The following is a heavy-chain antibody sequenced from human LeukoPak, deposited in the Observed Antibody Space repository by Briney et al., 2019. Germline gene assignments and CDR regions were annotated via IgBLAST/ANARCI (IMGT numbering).Heavy chain of an antibody. D-gene: IGHD2-2*02. CDR2: IYTSGST. V-gene: IGHV4-61*02. CDR3: ATPGYCSSTSCYRYFQH. Sequence: PSETLSLTCTVSGGSISSGSYYWSWIRQPAGKGLEWIGRIYTSGSTNYNPSLKSRVTISVDTSKNQFSLKLSSVTAADTAVYYCATPGYCSSTSCYRYFQHWGQGTLVTVSS. CDR1: GGSISSGSYY. J-gene: IGHJ1*01.